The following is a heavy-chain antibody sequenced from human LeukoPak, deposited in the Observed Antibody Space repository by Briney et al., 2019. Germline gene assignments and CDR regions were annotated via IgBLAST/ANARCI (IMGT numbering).Heavy chain of an antibody. CDR1: GGSISSSNW. Sequence: PSETLSLTCAVSGGSISSSNWWSWVRQPPGKGLEWIGEINHSGSTNYNPSLKSRVTISVDTSKNQFSLKLSSVTAADTAVYYCARRPRGYSSSWPLNWFDPWGQGTLVTVSS. D-gene: IGHD6-13*01. CDR3: ARRPRGYSSSWPLNWFDP. V-gene: IGHV4-4*02. J-gene: IGHJ5*02. CDR2: INHSGST.